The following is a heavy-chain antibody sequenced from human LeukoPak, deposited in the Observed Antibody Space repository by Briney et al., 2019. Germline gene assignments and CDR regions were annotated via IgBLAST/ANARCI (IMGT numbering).Heavy chain of an antibody. V-gene: IGHV3-48*03. D-gene: IGHD3-10*01. CDR1: GFTFSSYE. Sequence: HPGGSLRLSCAASGFTFSSYEMNWVRQAPGKGLEWVSYISSSGSTIYYADSVKRRFTISRDNTKNSLYLKMNSLRAEDTVVYYCARGSGKSDYWGQGTLVTVSS. CDR2: ISSSGSTI. J-gene: IGHJ4*02. CDR3: ARGSGKSDY.